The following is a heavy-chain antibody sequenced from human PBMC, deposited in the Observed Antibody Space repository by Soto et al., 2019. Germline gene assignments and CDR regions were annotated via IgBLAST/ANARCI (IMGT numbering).Heavy chain of an antibody. CDR3: AHRVLRTVFGLVTTTAIYFDF. CDR2: IYWDDDK. D-gene: IGHD3-3*01. J-gene: IGHJ4*02. V-gene: IGHV2-5*02. Sequence: QITLNESGPTVVRPTENLTLTCRFSGFPLTTSGVGVGWIRQSPGKAPEWLALIYWDDDKRYSASLKSRLTITKDASKNQVVLTVSDLDPTDTATYYCAHRVLRTVFGLVTTTAIYFDFWGQGTPVAVSS. CDR1: GFPLTTSGVG.